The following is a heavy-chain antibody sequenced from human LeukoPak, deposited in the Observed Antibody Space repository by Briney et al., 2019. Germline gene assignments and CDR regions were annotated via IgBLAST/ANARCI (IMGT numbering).Heavy chain of an antibody. D-gene: IGHD5-18*01. CDR2: ITWDGGTT. V-gene: IGHV3-43*01. Sequence: GGSLRLSCAGSGFTFDDYTMNWVRQAPGKGLEWVSLITWDGGTTYYADSVKGRFTISRDNSKNSLYLQMDSLGTEDTALYYCAKSTAMVTWGSFEIWGQGTMVTVSS. J-gene: IGHJ3*02. CDR3: AKSTAMVTWGSFEI. CDR1: GFTFDDYT.